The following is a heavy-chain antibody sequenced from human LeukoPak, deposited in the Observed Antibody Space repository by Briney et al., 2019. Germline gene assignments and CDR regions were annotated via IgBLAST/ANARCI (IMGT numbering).Heavy chain of an antibody. J-gene: IGHJ4*02. Sequence: ETLSLTCTVSGGSISTSHYYWGWIRQAPGKGLEWVSAISGSGGSTYYADSVKGRFTISRDNSKNTLYLQMNSLRAEDTAVYYCAKAPQQLVLPFDYWGQGTLVTVSS. D-gene: IGHD6-13*01. CDR2: ISGSGGST. CDR3: AKAPQQLVLPFDY. V-gene: IGHV3-23*01. CDR1: GGSISTSHYY.